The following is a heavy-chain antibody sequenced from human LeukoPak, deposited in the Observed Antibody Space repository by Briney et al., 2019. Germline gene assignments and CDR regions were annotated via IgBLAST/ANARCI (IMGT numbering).Heavy chain of an antibody. D-gene: IGHD3-22*01. CDR3: ARVVSENSGYQGY. CDR1: GFTFSDYY. V-gene: IGHV3-11*04. J-gene: IGHJ4*02. CDR2: ISTSGSTI. Sequence: GGSLRLSCAASGFTFSDYYMSWIRQSPGNGLEWVSYISTSGSTIYYADSVKGRFTVFRDNAKNSLFLQMNSLSAEDTAVYYCARVVSENSGYQGYWGQGTLVTVSS.